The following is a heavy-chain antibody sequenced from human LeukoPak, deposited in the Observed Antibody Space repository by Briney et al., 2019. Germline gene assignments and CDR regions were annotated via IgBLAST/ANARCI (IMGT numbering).Heavy chain of an antibody. CDR2: IYHGGST. Sequence: SETLSLTCTVSGYSISSGYYWGWIRQPPGEGLEWIGSIYHGGSTNYNPSLKSRVTISVDTSKNQFSLKLSSVTAADTAVYYCARRLFTMIVVVSGDDYYFDYWGQGTLVTVSS. CDR3: ARRLFTMIVVVSGDDYYFDY. V-gene: IGHV4-38-2*02. CDR1: GYSISSGYY. D-gene: IGHD3-22*01. J-gene: IGHJ4*02.